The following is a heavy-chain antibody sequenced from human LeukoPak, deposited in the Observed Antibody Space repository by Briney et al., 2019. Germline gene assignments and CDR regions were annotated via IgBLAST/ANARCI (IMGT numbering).Heavy chain of an antibody. D-gene: IGHD3-10*01. CDR1: GFTFSNYW. J-gene: IGHJ2*01. Sequence: PGGSLRLSCAASGFTFSNYWMHWVRQVPGKGLVWVSHINSDGRIINYADSVKGRFTISRVNAKNTLYLQMNSLRVEDTAMYYCARGRGWYFDLWGRGTLVTVSS. CDR2: INSDGRII. V-gene: IGHV3-74*01. CDR3: ARGRGWYFDL.